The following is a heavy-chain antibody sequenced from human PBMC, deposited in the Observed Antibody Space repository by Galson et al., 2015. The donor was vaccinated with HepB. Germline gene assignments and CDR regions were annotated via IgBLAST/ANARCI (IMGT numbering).Heavy chain of an antibody. Sequence: SLRLSCAASGFTFSSYGIHWVRQAPGKGLEWVAVISYDGSNKYYADSVKGRFTVSRDNSKNTLYVQMNSLRAEDTAVYYCAKETFSFGDLPSSGMDVWGQGTTVIVSS. CDR2: ISYDGSNK. J-gene: IGHJ6*02. CDR3: AKETFSFGDLPSSGMDV. D-gene: IGHD3-10*01. CDR1: GFTFSSYG. V-gene: IGHV3-30*18.